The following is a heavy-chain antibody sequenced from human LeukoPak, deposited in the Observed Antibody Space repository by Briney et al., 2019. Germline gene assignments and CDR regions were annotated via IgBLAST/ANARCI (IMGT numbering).Heavy chain of an antibody. CDR2: IYYSGST. V-gene: IGHV4-30-4*08. D-gene: IGHD3/OR15-3a*01. CDR3: ARVWPGTEVDY. CDR1: GGSISSGDYY. J-gene: IGHJ4*02. Sequence: PSETLSLTCTVSGGSISSGDYYWRWIRQPPGKGLEWIGYIYYSGSTYYNPSLKSRVTISVDTSKNQFSLKLSSVTAADTAVYYCARVWPGTEVDYWGQGTLVTVSS.